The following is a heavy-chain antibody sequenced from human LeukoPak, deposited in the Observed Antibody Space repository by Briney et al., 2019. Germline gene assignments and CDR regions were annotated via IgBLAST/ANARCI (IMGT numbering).Heavy chain of an antibody. Sequence: GGSLRLSCAASGFTFSSYGMHWVRQAPGKGLEWVAFIRYDGSNKYYADSVKGRFTISRDNAKNSLYLQMNSLRAEDTAVYYCASLWANAFDIWGQGTMVTVSS. CDR3: ASLWANAFDI. CDR1: GFTFSSYG. J-gene: IGHJ3*02. D-gene: IGHD7-27*01. V-gene: IGHV3-30*02. CDR2: IRYDGSNK.